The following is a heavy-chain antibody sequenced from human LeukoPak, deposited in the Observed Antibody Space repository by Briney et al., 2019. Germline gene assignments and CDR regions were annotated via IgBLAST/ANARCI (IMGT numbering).Heavy chain of an antibody. D-gene: IGHD3-3*01. Sequence: GGSLRLSYAASGFTFSSYWMSWVRQAPGKGLEWVANIKQDGSVKYYVDSVKGRFTISRDNAKNSLYLQMNSLRAEDTAVYYCARVVYYDFWTDSAFDYWGQGTLVTVSS. CDR2: IKQDGSVK. J-gene: IGHJ4*02. CDR3: ARVVYYDFWTDSAFDY. V-gene: IGHV3-7*01. CDR1: GFTFSSYW.